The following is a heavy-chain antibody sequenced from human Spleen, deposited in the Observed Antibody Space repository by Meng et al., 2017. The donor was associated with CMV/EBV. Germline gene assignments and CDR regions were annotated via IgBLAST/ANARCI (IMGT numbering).Heavy chain of an antibody. CDR3: ARGSGGTEGEIDY. D-gene: IGHD1-26*01. CDR2: SSSSVRTR. V-gene: IGHV3-11*04. Sequence: AVSGFALSDYEMSWIRQGPGKGLEGVSDSSSSVRTRYYEEAVKGRFTIYRDNAKNSLYLQMNSLRAEDTAVYYRARGSGGTEGEIDYSCQGTLVTVSS. J-gene: IGHJ4*02. CDR1: GFALSDYE.